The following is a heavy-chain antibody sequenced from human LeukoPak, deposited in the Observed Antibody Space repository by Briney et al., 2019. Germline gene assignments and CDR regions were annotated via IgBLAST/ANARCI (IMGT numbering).Heavy chain of an antibody. D-gene: IGHD3-22*01. CDR2: IYYSGST. V-gene: IGHV4-39*07. Sequence: SETLSLTCTVSGGSISSSSYYWGWIRQPPRKGLEWIGSIYYSGSTNYNPSLKSRVTISVDTSKNQFSLKLSSVTAADTAVYYCARSPPLYYYDSSGHVFDYWGQGTLVTVSS. CDR3: ARSPPLYYYDSSGHVFDY. J-gene: IGHJ4*02. CDR1: GGSISSSSYY.